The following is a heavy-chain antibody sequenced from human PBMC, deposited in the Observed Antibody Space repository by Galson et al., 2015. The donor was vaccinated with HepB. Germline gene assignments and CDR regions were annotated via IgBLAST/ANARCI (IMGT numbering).Heavy chain of an antibody. J-gene: IGHJ5*01. CDR1: GYKFSDYS. Sequence: QSGAEVKKPGESLRITCEASGYKFSDYSITWVRQMSDKGLEWMGRIDPSNSYSNYSPSFQGHVTMSVDKSINTAYLQWSSLKASDPATYYCARQGSGWYSGGNWFDSWGQGTQVTVSS. D-gene: IGHD6-19*01. V-gene: IGHV5-10-1*01. CDR3: ARQGSGWYSGGNWFDS. CDR2: IDPSNSYS.